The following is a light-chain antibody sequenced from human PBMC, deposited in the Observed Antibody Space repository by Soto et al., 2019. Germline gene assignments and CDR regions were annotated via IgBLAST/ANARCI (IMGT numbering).Light chain of an antibody. J-gene: IGLJ1*01. CDR3: YSFTTSNTYG. Sequence: QSVLTQPPSVSGSPGQSVTISCSGTNSEVGSYNQVSWYQQAPCTAPKVMIYEVSNRPSGVLYRFSGSKSGNTASLTIFGLQPEDEAHYYCYSFTTSNTYGFGTGTKVTVL. CDR2: EVS. V-gene: IGLV2-18*02. CDR1: NSEVGSYNQ.